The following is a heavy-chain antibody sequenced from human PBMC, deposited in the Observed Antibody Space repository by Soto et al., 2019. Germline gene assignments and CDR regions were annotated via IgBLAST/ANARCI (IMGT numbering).Heavy chain of an antibody. CDR1: GYTFTGYY. V-gene: IGHV1-2*06. D-gene: IGHD3-16*01. Sequence: QVQLVQSGAEVKKPGASVTVSCKASGYTFTGYYIYWVRQAPGQGLEWMGRINSNTGDTRYAQRFQGKVTMTSDTSINTAYMELRSLKSNDTAVYYCARTLGGAEYLQFLGQGTLVTFSS. J-gene: IGHJ1*01. CDR2: INSNTGDT. CDR3: ARTLGGAEYLQF.